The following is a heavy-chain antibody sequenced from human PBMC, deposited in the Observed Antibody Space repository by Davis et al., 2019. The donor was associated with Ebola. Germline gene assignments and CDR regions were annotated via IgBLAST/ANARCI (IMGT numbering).Heavy chain of an antibody. CDR2: IIPILGIA. V-gene: IGHV1-69*04. CDR1: GGTFSSYA. J-gene: IGHJ6*02. D-gene: IGHD2-2*01. CDR3: ARDSVVPAAMGPYYYYYGMDV. Sequence: SVKVSCKASGGTFSSYAISWVRQAPGQGLEWMGRIIPILGIANYAQKLQGRVTMTTDTSTSTAYMELRSLRSDDTAVYYCARDSVVPAAMGPYYYYYGMDVWGQGTTVTVSS.